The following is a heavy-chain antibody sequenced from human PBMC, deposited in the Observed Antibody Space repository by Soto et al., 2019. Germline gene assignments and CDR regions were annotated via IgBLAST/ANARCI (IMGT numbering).Heavy chain of an antibody. D-gene: IGHD2-15*01. J-gene: IGHJ4*02. Sequence: LSLTCTVSGGSISSNYWTWIRQPPGKGLEWIGYVYNSGSTNYNPSLKSRVTISEDTSKSQFSLKMNSMTAADTAVYYCARYRREAVAGYTLDNWGQGILVTVSS. CDR1: GGSISSNY. V-gene: IGHV4-59*01. CDR2: VYNSGST. CDR3: ARYRREAVAGYTLDN.